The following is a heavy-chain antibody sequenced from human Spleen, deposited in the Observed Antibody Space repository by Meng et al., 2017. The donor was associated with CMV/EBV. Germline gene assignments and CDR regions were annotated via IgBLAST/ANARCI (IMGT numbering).Heavy chain of an antibody. J-gene: IGHJ5*02. CDR3: ARVFDP. Sequence: SVRVSCKASGYTFTSYDINWVRQAPGQGLEWMGWMNPNSGNTGYAQKFQGRVTMTRDTSINSAYMELSSLRSDDTAVYYCARVFDPWGQGTLVTVSS. CDR1: GYTFTSYD. V-gene: IGHV1-8*01. CDR2: MNPNSGNT.